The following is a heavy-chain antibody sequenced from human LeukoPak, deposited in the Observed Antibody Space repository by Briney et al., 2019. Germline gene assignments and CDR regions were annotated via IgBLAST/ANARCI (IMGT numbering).Heavy chain of an antibody. J-gene: IGHJ4*02. CDR3: AKDGGDILTGYSGYFDY. V-gene: IGHV3-30*02. CDR1: GFTFSSYG. Sequence: PGGSLRLSCAASGFTFSSYGMHWVRQAPGKGLEWVAFIRYDGSNKYYADSVKGRFTISRDNSKNTLYLQMNSLRAEDTAVYYCAKDGGDILTGYSGYFDYWGQGTLVTVSS. D-gene: IGHD3-9*01. CDR2: IRYDGSNK.